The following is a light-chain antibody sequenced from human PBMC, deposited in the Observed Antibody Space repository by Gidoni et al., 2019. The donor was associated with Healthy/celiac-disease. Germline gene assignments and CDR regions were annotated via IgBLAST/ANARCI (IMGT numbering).Light chain of an antibody. Sequence: QSVLTPPPSASGAPGQRVTISSSGSTSNIGSNAVNWYQQLPGTAPKLLMYSNNQRPSGVPDRFSGSKSGTSASLAISGLQSEDEADYYCAAWDDSLNGVVFGGGTKLTVL. V-gene: IGLV1-44*01. CDR2: SNN. CDR3: AAWDDSLNGVV. J-gene: IGLJ2*01. CDR1: TSNIGSNA.